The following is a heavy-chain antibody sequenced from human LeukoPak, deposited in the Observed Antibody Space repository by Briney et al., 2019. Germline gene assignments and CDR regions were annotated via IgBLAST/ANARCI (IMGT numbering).Heavy chain of an antibody. J-gene: IGHJ4*02. CDR2: IGGSGGST. CDR1: GITFSSYA. V-gene: IGHV3-23*01. D-gene: IGHD6-13*01. CDR3: ASVIAADGDDY. Sequence: GGSLRLSCAASGITFSSYAMTWVRQAPGKGLDWVSTIGGSGGSTYYADSVRGRFTISRDNSKNTLYLQMNSLRAEDTAVYYCASVIAADGDDYWGQGTLVTVSS.